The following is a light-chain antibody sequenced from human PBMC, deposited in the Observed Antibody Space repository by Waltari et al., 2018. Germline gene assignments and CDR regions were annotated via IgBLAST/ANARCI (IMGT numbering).Light chain of an antibody. J-gene: IGLJ1*01. CDR2: DFR. CDR3: CSCAGRSTYV. Sequence: QSALTQPASVSVSPGQSITISCTATNSDVGCYNYVSWYQQHPGKDPEPMSYDFRKRPQGVSNRGSGSKSGNRASLTISGLQAGDGADYYCCSCAGRSTYVLGNGTKLTV. V-gene: IGLV2-23*02. CDR1: NSDVGCYNY.